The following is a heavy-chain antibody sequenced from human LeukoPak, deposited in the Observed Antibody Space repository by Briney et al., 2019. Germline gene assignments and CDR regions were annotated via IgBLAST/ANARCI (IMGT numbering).Heavy chain of an antibody. CDR2: IYYSGST. Sequence: MPSETLSLTCSVSSGSIRNSNYFWGWIRQPPGKGLEWIGSIYYSGSTYYNPSLKSRVTISVDTSKNQFSLKLSSVTAADTAVYYCARVLIPGLWSEYYYYMDVWGKGTTVTVSS. D-gene: IGHD2-8*02. CDR3: ARVLIPGLWSEYYYYMDV. J-gene: IGHJ6*03. CDR1: SGSIRNSNYF. V-gene: IGHV4-39*07.